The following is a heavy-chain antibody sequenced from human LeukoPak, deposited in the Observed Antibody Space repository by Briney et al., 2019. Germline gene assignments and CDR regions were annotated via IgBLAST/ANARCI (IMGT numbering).Heavy chain of an antibody. V-gene: IGHV1-18*01. CDR3: ARAGAVVDNWFDP. J-gene: IGHJ5*02. CDR2: ISGYNGKT. CDR1: RYTFNTYG. D-gene: IGHD2-15*01. Sequence: ASVKVSCKASRYTFNTYGITWVRQAPGQGVEWMGWISGYNGKTKYAQQLQDRVTMTTDTSTTTAYMELRSLRPDDTAVYYCARAGAVVDNWFDPWGQGTLVTVSS.